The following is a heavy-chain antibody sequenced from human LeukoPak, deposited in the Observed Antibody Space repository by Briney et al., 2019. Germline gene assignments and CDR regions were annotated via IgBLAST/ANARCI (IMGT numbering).Heavy chain of an antibody. J-gene: IGHJ4*02. CDR1: GFTFSGSA. V-gene: IGHV3-73*01. CDR2: IRSKANSYAT. D-gene: IGHD3-10*01. Sequence: GGSLRLSCAASGFTFSGSAMHWVRQASGKGLEWVGRIRSKANSYATAYAASVKGRFTISRDDSKNTAYLQMNSLKTEDTAVYYCTRHEYYGSGSYQTFDYWGQGTLVTVSS. CDR3: TRHEYYGSGSYQTFDY.